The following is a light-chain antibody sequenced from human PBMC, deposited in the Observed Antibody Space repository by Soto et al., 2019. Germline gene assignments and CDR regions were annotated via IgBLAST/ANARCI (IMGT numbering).Light chain of an antibody. CDR3: GTWDLKLSTVV. CDR2: DNN. CDR1: SSNVGNNL. J-gene: IGLJ2*01. V-gene: IGLV1-51*01. Sequence: QPVLTQPPSVSAAPGQKVTISCSGSSSNVGNNLVSWYQQLPGTAPKLLIYDNNQRPSGIPDRFSASKSGTSATLGITGLQTGDEADYYCGTWDLKLSTVVFGGGTKLTVL.